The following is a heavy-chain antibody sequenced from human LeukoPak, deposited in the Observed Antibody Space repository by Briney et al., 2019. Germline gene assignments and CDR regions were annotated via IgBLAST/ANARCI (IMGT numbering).Heavy chain of an antibody. CDR2: IYSGGST. Sequence: GGSLRLSCAASGFTVSSNYMSWVRQAPGKGLEWVSVIYSGGSTYYADSVKGRFTISRDNSKNTLYLQMNGLRAEDTAVYYCASTGGDYYDSSGYSDYWGQGTLVTVSS. J-gene: IGHJ4*02. V-gene: IGHV3-66*01. CDR3: ASTGGDYYDSSGYSDY. CDR1: GFTVSSNY. D-gene: IGHD3-22*01.